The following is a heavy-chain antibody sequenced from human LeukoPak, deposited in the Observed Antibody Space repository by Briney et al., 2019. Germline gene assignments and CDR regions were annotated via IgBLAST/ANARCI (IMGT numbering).Heavy chain of an antibody. CDR2: ISSSSSYI. Sequence: GGSLRLSCAASGFTFSSYSMNWVRQAPGKGLEWVSSISSSSSYIYYADSVKGRFTISRDNAKNSLYLQMNSLRAEDTAVYYCARGGRDVIAAAGTIGYWGQGTLVTVSP. CDR1: GFTFSSYS. D-gene: IGHD6-13*01. CDR3: ARGGRDVIAAAGTIGY. V-gene: IGHV3-21*01. J-gene: IGHJ4*02.